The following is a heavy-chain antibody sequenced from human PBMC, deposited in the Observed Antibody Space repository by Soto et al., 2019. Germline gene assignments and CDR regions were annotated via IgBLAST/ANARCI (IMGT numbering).Heavy chain of an antibody. J-gene: IGHJ4*02. CDR1: GFTFSSYA. Sequence: QVQLVESGGGVVQPGRSLRLSCAASGFTFSSYAMHWVRQAPGKGLEWVAVISYDGSNKYYAESVKGRFTISRDNSKNTRYLQLNSLRAEDTAVYYCARNRGWGAAGTYYFDYWGQGTLVTVSS. D-gene: IGHD6-13*01. V-gene: IGHV3-30-3*01. CDR2: ISYDGSNK. CDR3: ARNRGWGAAGTYYFDY.